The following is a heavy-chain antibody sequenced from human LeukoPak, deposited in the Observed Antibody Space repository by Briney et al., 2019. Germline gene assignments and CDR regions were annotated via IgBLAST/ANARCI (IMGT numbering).Heavy chain of an antibody. J-gene: IGHJ4*02. Sequence: SETLSLTCTVSGDSITSGSYYWGWIRQPPGRGLEWIGSIYYSGNTNYNPSLKSRVTISVDTSNNEFSLRLTSVTAADTAVYYCARDTEMALYYWGQGTLVTVSS. V-gene: IGHV4-39*07. CDR1: GDSITSGSYY. D-gene: IGHD5-24*01. CDR3: ARDTEMALYY. CDR2: IYYSGNT.